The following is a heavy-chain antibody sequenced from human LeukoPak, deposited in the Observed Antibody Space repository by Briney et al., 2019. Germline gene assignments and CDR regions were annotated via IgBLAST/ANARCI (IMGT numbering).Heavy chain of an antibody. CDR2: MNPNSVNA. J-gene: IGHJ5*02. CDR1: GYTFTNFD. V-gene: IGHV1-8*01. Sequence: ASVKVSCKASGYTFTNFDINWVRQATGQGLEWMGWMNPNSVNAGNAQKFQGRVTMTRNTSISTAYPELSSLRSDDTAVYYCARDDQLRLLGHTYNWFDPWDREPWSPSPQ. D-gene: IGHD2-8*02. CDR3: ARDDQLRLLGHTYNWFDP.